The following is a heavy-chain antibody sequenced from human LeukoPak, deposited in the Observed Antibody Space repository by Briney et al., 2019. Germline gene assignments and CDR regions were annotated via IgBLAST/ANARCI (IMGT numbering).Heavy chain of an antibody. D-gene: IGHD3-3*01. V-gene: IGHV4-59*01. CDR2: IYYSGST. CDR1: GGSISSYY. CDR3: ARRIFGVVYNWFDP. Sequence: TSETLSLTCTVSGGSISSYYWSWIRQPPGKGLEWIGYIYYSGSTNYNPSLKSRVTISVDTSKNQFSLKLSSVTAADTAVYYCARRIFGVVYNWFDPWGQGTLVTVS. J-gene: IGHJ5*02.